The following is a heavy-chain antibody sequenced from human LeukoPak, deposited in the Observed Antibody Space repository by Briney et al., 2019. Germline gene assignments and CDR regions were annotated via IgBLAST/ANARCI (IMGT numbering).Heavy chain of an antibody. J-gene: IGHJ4*02. Sequence: PGGSLRLSCAASGFTFSSYSMFWVRQAPGKGLEWVSYISSSSTIHYADSVKGRSTISRDNAKNSLYLHMNSLRDEDTAVYYCARKGDPSGLGYWGQGTLVTVSS. CDR3: ARKGDPSGLGY. CDR2: ISSSSTI. D-gene: IGHD3-10*01. CDR1: GFTFSSYS. V-gene: IGHV3-48*02.